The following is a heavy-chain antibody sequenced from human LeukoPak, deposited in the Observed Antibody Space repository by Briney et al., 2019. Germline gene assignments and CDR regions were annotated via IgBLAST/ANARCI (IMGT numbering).Heavy chain of an antibody. CDR3: ARDPPVRDY. CDR2: IKQDGSEK. V-gene: IGHV3-7*01. CDR1: GFTLSSYW. D-gene: IGHD3-10*01. Sequence: PGGSLRLSCAASGFTLSSYWMSWVSQAPGKGLEWVANIKQDGSEKYYVDSVKGRFTISRDNAKNSLYLQMNSLRAEDTAVYYCARDPPVRDYWGHGTLVTVSS. J-gene: IGHJ4*01.